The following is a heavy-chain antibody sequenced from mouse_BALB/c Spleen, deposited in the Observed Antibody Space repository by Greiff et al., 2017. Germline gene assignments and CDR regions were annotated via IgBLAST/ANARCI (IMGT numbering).Heavy chain of an antibody. CDR2: ISNGGGST. J-gene: IGHJ4*01. CDR3: ARHGVYGTYYAMDY. V-gene: IGHV5-12-2*01. D-gene: IGHD2-10*02. Sequence: DVKLVESGGGLVQPGGSLKLSCAASGFTFSSYTMSWVRQTPEKRLEWVAYISNGGGSTYYPDTVKGRFTISRDNAKNTLYLQMSSLKSEDTAMYYCARHGVYGTYYAMDYWGQGTSVTVSS. CDR1: GFTFSSYT.